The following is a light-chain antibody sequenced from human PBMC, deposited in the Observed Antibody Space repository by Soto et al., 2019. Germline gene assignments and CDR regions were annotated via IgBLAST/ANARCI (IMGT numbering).Light chain of an antibody. CDR1: QSVTSD. CDR3: QHYDNWPPWT. CDR2: GAS. J-gene: IGKJ5*01. V-gene: IGKV3-15*01. Sequence: EIVLTQSPGTLSLSPGERATLSCRASQSVTSDYLAWYQQKPGQAPRLLIYGASTRANDIPARFSGSGSGTEFTLTIRSLQSEDIAVYYCQHYDNWPPWTFGQGTRLEI.